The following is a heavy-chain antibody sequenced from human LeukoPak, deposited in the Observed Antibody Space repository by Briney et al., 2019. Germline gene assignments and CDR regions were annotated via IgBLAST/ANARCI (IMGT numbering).Heavy chain of an antibody. V-gene: IGHV3-7*01. CDR1: GFTFSSYW. J-gene: IGHJ4*02. CDR2: IKQDGSEK. Sequence: AGGSLRLSCAASGFTFSSYWMSWVRQAPGRGLEWVANIKQDGSEKYYVDSVKGRFTISRDNAKNSLYLQMNSLRAEDTAVYYCARVGTRRFFDYWGQGTLVTVSS. D-gene: IGHD7-27*01. CDR3: ARVGTRRFFDY.